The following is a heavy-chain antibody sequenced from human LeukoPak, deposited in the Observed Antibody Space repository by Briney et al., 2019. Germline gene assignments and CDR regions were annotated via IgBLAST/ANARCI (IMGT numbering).Heavy chain of an antibody. CDR3: ARVTMDDAFDI. V-gene: IGHV1-8*03. Sequence: GASVKVSCKASGYTFASFGITWVRQATGQGLEWMGWMNPNSGNTGYAQKFQGRVTITRNTSISTAYMELSSLRSEDTAVYYCARVTMDDAFDIWGQGTMVTVSS. CDR1: GYTFASFG. D-gene: IGHD1-1*01. CDR2: MNPNSGNT. J-gene: IGHJ3*02.